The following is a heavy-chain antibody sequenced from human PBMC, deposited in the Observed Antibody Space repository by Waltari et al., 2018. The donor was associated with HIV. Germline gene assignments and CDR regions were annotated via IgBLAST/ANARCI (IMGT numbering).Heavy chain of an antibody. CDR3: IRDMFGEYDY. CDR1: GFSIGRYW. J-gene: IGHJ4*02. Sequence: EVQLAESGGASVQPGGALRLSCAASGFSIGRYWMHWVRQTPGKGLVWVSRMNEDGNRIDYAGSVRGRFTISRDSAKNTLFLQMNSLRDEDTAMYYCIRDMFGEYDYWGQGALVTVSS. V-gene: IGHV3-74*01. D-gene: IGHD3-10*02. CDR2: MNEDGNRI.